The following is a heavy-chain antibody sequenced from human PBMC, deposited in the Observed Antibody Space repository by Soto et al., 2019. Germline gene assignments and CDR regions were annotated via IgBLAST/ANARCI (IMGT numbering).Heavy chain of an antibody. CDR2: IIPIFGTA. J-gene: IGHJ6*02. CDR3: ARDFDAARVRGVIKYYYYYGMDV. CDR1: GGSVCSSA. V-gene: IGHV1-69*13. Sequence: SAEVCCKACGGSVCSSAIGGLLQAPGQGLEWMGGIIPIFGTANYAQKFQGRVTITADESTSTAYMELSSLRSEDTAVYYCARDFDAARVRGVIKYYYYYGMDVWGQGTTVTVSS. D-gene: IGHD3-10*01.